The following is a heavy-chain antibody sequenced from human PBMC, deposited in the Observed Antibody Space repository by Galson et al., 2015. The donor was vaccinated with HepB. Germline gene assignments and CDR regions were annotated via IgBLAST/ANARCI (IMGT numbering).Heavy chain of an antibody. CDR2: ISSSSSYI. CDR3: ARTMYSSGYYFDY. CDR1: AFNFSPYT. V-gene: IGHV3-21*01. J-gene: IGHJ4*02. Sequence: SLRLSCAASAFNFSPYTMHWFRQPPGKGLEWVSSISSSSSYIYYADSVKGRFTVSRDNAKNSLYLQMNSLRAEDTAVYYCARTMYSSGYYFDYWGQGTLVTVSS. D-gene: IGHD6-19*01.